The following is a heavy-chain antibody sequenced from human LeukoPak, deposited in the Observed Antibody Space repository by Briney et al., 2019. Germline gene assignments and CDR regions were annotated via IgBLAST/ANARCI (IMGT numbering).Heavy chain of an antibody. CDR1: GFTVSSNY. V-gene: IGHV3-66*01. Sequence: GGSLRLSCAASGFTVSSNYMSWVRQAPGKGLEWVSVIYSGGSTYYADSVKGRFTISRDNSKNTLYLQMNSLRAEDTAVYYCARVHGYCSSTSCYRGAFDIWGQGTMVTVSS. J-gene: IGHJ3*02. D-gene: IGHD2-2*01. CDR3: ARVHGYCSSTSCYRGAFDI. CDR2: IYSGGST.